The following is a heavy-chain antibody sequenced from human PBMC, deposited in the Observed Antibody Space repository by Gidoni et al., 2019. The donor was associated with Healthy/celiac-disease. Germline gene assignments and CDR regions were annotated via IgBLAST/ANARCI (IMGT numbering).Heavy chain of an antibody. V-gene: IGHV4-34*01. J-gene: IGHJ5*02. CDR2: INHSGST. CDR3: ARGLGYYGSGSYLIWFDP. CDR1: GGSFSGYS. Sequence: QVQLQQWGAVLLQPSETLSLTCAVYGGSFSGYSWSWIRQPPGKGLEWIGEINHSGSTNYNPSLKSRVTISVDTSKNQFSLKLSSVTAADTAVYYCARGLGYYGSGSYLIWFDPWGQGTLVTVSS. D-gene: IGHD3-10*01.